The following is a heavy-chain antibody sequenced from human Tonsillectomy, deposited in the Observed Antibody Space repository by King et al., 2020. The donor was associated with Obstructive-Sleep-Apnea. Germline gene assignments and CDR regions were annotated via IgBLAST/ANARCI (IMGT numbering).Heavy chain of an antibody. CDR2: IYYSGST. D-gene: IGHD4-23*01. CDR1: GGSISSGGYY. V-gene: IGHV4-31*03. Sequence: QLQESGPGLVKPSQTLSLTCTVSGGSISSGGYYWSWIRQHPGKGLEWIGYIYYSGSTYYNPSLKSRVTISVETSKNQFSLKLSSVTAAVTAVYYCARDRWADGAFDIWGQGTMVTVSS. CDR3: ARDRWADGAFDI. J-gene: IGHJ3*02.